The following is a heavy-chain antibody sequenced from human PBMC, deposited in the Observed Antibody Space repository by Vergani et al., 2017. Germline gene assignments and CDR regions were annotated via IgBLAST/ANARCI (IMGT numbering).Heavy chain of an antibody. CDR2: ISSSSSYI. V-gene: IGHV3-21*01. CDR3: AGDAIDYYGSGEYAFDI. CDR1: GFTFSSYS. J-gene: IGHJ3*02. Sequence: VQLVESGGGVVQPGGSLRLSCAASGFTFSSYSMNWVRQAPGKGLEWVSSISSSSSYIYYADSVKGRFTISRDNAKNSLYLQMNSLRAEDTAVYYCAGDAIDYYGSGEYAFDIWGQGTMVTVSS. D-gene: IGHD3-10*01.